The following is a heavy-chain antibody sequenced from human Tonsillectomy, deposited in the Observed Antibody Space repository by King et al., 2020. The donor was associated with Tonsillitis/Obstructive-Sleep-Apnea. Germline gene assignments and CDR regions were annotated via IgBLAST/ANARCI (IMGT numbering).Heavy chain of an antibody. CDR3: AKSSNYYYDSMDV. V-gene: IGHV3-9*01. CDR2: ISWTDGSI. CDR1: RFTFDDYA. J-gene: IGHJ6*03. Sequence: VQLVESGGGLVQPGRSLRLSCAASRFTFDDYAMHWVRQAPGKGLEWVSGISWTDGSIGYADSVKGRFTISRDNAKTSLYLQMNSLRAEDTALYYCAKSSNYYYDSMDVWGKGTTVTVSS.